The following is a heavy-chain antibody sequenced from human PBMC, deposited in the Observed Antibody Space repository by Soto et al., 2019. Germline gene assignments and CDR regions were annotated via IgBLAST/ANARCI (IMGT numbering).Heavy chain of an antibody. V-gene: IGHV1-46*01. Sequence: QVQLVQSGAEVKKPGASVRISCRASGYSFTSTYVHWVRQAPGQGPEWMGIINAAGGTTYYAQKCQGRLTIRSDTSTDTVFMDLNDLTSEDTAVYFCALKVVTYYDNWGKGTLLTVSS. CDR2: INAAGGTT. CDR3: ALKVVTYYDN. CDR1: GYSFTSTY. D-gene: IGHD2-21*02. J-gene: IGHJ4*02.